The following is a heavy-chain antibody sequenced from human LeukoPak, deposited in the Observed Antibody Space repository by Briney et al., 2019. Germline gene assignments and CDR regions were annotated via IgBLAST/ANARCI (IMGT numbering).Heavy chain of an antibody. J-gene: IGHJ6*03. CDR2: IYGGGGT. Sequence: GGSLRLSCAASGFTVSSNYMSWVRQAPGKGLEWVSGIYGGGGTYYADSVKGRFTISRDNSKNTLYLQMNSLRAEDTAVYYCARDRYNWNPRYYYYYMDVWGKGATVTVSS. CDR1: GFTVSSNY. V-gene: IGHV3-53*01. CDR3: ARDRYNWNPRYYYYYMDV. D-gene: IGHD1-20*01.